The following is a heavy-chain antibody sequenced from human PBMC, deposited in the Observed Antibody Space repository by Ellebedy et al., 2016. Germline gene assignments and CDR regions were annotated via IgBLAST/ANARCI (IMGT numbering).Heavy chain of an antibody. J-gene: IGHJ4*02. D-gene: IGHD3-22*01. Sequence: SETLSLTCTVSGGSISSYYWSWVRQPPGKGLEWIGYIYYSGSTNYNPSLKSRVTISVDTSKNQFSLKLSSETAADTAVYYCARHESMYYYDSSGYSFDYWGQGTLVTVSS. CDR1: GGSISSYY. V-gene: IGHV4-59*08. CDR3: ARHESMYYYDSSGYSFDY. CDR2: IYYSGST.